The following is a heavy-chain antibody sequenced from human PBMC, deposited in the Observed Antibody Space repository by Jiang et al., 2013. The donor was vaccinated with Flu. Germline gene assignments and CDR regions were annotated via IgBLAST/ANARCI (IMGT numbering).Heavy chain of an antibody. CDR2: IYPGDSDT. J-gene: IGHJ5*02. CDR1: GYSFTSYW. D-gene: IGHD6-13*01. V-gene: IGHV5-51*01. Sequence: GAEVKKPGESLKISCKGSGYSFTSYWIGWVRQMPGKGLKWMGIIYPGDSDTRYSPSFQGQVTISADKSISTAYLQWSSLKASDTAMYYCARQGNNSSSWYNWFDPWGQGTLVTVSS. CDR3: ARQGNNSSSWYNWFDP.